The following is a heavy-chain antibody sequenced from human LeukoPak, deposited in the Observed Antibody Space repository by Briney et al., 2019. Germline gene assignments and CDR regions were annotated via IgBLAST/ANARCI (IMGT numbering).Heavy chain of an antibody. V-gene: IGHV3-7*01. D-gene: IGHD4-11*01. CDR1: GFTFSRYN. CDR2: IKQDGSDK. CDR3: ARDGDNYHPPYDY. Sequence: GGSLRLSCAASGFTFSRYNMNWVRQVPGKGLEWVANIKQDGSDKYYLDSVKGRFTISRDNAKNSVYLQMTSLRDEDTAVYYCARDGDNYHPPYDYWGQGTLVTVSS. J-gene: IGHJ4*02.